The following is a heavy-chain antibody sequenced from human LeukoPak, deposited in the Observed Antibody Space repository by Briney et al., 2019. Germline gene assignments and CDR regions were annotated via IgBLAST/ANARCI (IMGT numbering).Heavy chain of an antibody. Sequence: GGSLRLSCAASGFTFSSYGMSWVRQAPGKGLEWVSAISGSGGGTYYADSVKGRFTISRDNAKNSLYLQMNSLRAEDTAVYYCARDAGYGGTIFDYWGQGTLVTVSS. D-gene: IGHD4-23*01. J-gene: IGHJ4*02. CDR3: ARDAGYGGTIFDY. V-gene: IGHV3-23*01. CDR2: ISGSGGGT. CDR1: GFTFSSYG.